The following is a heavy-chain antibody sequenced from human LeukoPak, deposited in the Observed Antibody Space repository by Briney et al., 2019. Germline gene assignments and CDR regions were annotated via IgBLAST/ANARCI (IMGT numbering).Heavy chain of an antibody. D-gene: IGHD4-17*01. CDR1: GGSFSGYY. V-gene: IGHV4-34*01. CDR2: INHSGST. Sequence: PSETLSLTCAVYGGSFSGYYWSWIRQPPGKGLEWIGEINHSGSTNYNPSLKSRVTISVDTSKNQFSLKLSSVTAADTAVYYCARHLLTTVTTGGFDYWGQGTLVTVSS. CDR3: ARHLLTTVTTGGFDY. J-gene: IGHJ4*02.